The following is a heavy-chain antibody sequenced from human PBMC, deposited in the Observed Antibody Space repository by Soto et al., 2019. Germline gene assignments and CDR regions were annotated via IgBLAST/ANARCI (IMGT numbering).Heavy chain of an antibody. Sequence: SVKVSCKASGFTFTSSAVQWVRQARGQRLEWIGWIVVGSGNTNYAQKFQERVTITRDMSTSTAYMEQSSLRSEDTAVYYCAADPPLWFGEFTNYYGMDVWGQGTTVTVSS. J-gene: IGHJ6*02. CDR1: GFTFTSSA. CDR2: IVVGSGNT. V-gene: IGHV1-58*01. D-gene: IGHD3-10*01. CDR3: AADPPLWFGEFTNYYGMDV.